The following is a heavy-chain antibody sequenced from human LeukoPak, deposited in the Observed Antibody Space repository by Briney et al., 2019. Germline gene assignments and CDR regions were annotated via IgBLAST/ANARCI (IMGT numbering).Heavy chain of an antibody. CDR2: ISGSGGST. CDR1: GFTFSSYA. V-gene: IGHV3-23*01. Sequence: GGSLRLSCAASGFTFSSYAMSWVRQAPGKGLEWVSAISGSGGSTYYADSVKGRFTISRDNSKNTLYLQMNSLRSEDTAVYYCATAYSGSYGSYWYFDLWGRGTLVTVSS. D-gene: IGHD1-26*01. J-gene: IGHJ2*01. CDR3: ATAYSGSYGSYWYFDL.